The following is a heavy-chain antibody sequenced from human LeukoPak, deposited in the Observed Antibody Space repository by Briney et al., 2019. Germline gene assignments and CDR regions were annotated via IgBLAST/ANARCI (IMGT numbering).Heavy chain of an antibody. CDR1: GGSISSYY. J-gene: IGHJ4*02. D-gene: IGHD6-19*01. CDR2: IYTSGST. CDR3: AREIWVAVAGTIYFDY. V-gene: IGHV4-4*07. Sequence: PSETLSLTCTVSGGSISSYYWSWIRQPAGKGLEWIGRIYTSGSTNYNPSLKSRVTMSVDTSKNQFFLKLSSVTAADTAVYYCAREIWVAVAGTIYFDYWGQGTLVTVSS.